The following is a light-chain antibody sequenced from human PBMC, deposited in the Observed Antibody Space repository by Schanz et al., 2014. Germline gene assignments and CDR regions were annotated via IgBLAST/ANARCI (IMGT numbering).Light chain of an antibody. J-gene: IGLJ3*02. CDR3: CSYGGSINWV. V-gene: IGLV2-11*01. CDR1: TGDVGGYNY. Sequence: QSALTQPRSVSGSPGQSVTIPCTGTTGDVGGYNYVSWYQQHPGEAPKLMISDVTKRPSGVPDRFSGSKSGNTASLTISGLQAEDEADYYCCSYGGSINWVFGGGTKVTVL. CDR2: DVT.